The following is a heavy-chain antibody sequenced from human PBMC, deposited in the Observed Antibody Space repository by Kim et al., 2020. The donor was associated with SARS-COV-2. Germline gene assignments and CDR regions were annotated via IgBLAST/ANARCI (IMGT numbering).Heavy chain of an antibody. J-gene: IGHJ4*02. CDR2: IKPDGSEN. D-gene: IGHD1-1*01. V-gene: IGHV3-7*01. Sequence: GGSLRLSCAASGFTFGDFWMNWVLRAPGKELEFVASIKPDGSENYYADSVKGRFTIARDNGKNSLYLQMNSLRADDTAVYHCARGGSWTFDCWGRGTLV. CDR3: ARGGSWTFDC. CDR1: GFTFGDFW.